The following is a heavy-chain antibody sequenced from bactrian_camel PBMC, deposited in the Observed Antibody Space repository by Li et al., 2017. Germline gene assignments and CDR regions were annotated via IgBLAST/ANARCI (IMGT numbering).Heavy chain of an antibody. J-gene: IGHJ4*01. CDR2: VSTGGSST. CDR3: AACSHIFCTSWRQYDYTY. V-gene: IGHV3S53*01. CDR1: ADALMY. D-gene: IGHD1*01. Sequence: HVQLVESGGGSVQAGGSLRLSCSASADALMYMAWFRQAPGQKREAVAAVSTGGSSTMYVDSVKGRFTISRESGKNTVHLQMNSLKPEDTAMYFCAACSHIFCTSWRQYDYTYWGQGTQVTVS.